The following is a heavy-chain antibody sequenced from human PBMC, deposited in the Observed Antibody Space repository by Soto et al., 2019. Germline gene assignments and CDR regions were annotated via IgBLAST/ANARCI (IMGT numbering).Heavy chain of an antibody. CDR1: GGSFSGYY. CDR2: INHRGST. Sequence: QVQLQQWGAGLLKPSETLSLTCAVYGGSFSGYYWSWIRQPPGKGLEWIGEINHRGSTNYNPSLTSRITISVDTSKKQFSLKLSSVTAADTAVYYCARGGPDYYYGMDVWGQGTTVTVSS. CDR3: ARGGPDYYYGMDV. D-gene: IGHD2-2*01. V-gene: IGHV4-34*01. J-gene: IGHJ6*02.